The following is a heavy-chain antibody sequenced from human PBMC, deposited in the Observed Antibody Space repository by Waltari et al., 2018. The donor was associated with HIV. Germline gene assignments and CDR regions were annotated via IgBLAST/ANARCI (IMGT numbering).Heavy chain of an antibody. Sequence: EVRLVELGAGLVKPGGSHTLSCKASGFAFSTALMSWVRQAPGKGLEWLGRIKRKIDGGTADYTQSVQGRFSISRDDSTNTLYLEMNRLKSEDTAVYYCTTDKSWSPDYWGQGTLVTVSS. CDR3: TTDKSWSPDY. V-gene: IGHV3-15*01. CDR2: IKRKIDGGTA. J-gene: IGHJ4*02. CDR1: GFAFSTAL.